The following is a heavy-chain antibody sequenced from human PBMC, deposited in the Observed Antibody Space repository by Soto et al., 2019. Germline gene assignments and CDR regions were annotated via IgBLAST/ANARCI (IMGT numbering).Heavy chain of an antibody. J-gene: IGHJ3*01. D-gene: IGHD1-1*01. Sequence: VQLVDSGGGLIQPGESLRLSCAAFGRTISGQKYVDWVRRAPGKGLEWVSALYDVDGSFYADSVKGRFTTSSDSSKTTVYLQMNDLRPDDTAVYYCATWHEREHAYDVWGQGTTVTVSS. CDR2: LYDVDGS. CDR3: ATWHEREHAYDV. V-gene: IGHV3-53*01. CDR1: GRTISGQKY.